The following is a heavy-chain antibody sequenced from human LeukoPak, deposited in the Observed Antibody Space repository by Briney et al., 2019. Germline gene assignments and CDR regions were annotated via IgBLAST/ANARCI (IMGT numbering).Heavy chain of an antibody. D-gene: IGHD5-18*01. Sequence: ASVKVSCKASGYTFTSYGISWVRQAPGQGLEWMGWISAYNGNTNYAQKFQGRVTMTRDTSISTAYMELSRLRSDDTAVYYCARDRVTRGYSYGYPYWGQGTLVTVSS. CDR3: ARDRVTRGYSYGYPY. V-gene: IGHV1-18*01. CDR1: GYTFTSYG. CDR2: ISAYNGNT. J-gene: IGHJ4*02.